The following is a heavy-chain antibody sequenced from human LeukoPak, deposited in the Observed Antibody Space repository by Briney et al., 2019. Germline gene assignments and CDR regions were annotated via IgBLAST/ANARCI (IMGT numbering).Heavy chain of an antibody. D-gene: IGHD2-2*01. J-gene: IGHJ5*02. CDR2: INPNSGGT. CDR3: ARDGVGYCSSTSCYVGNWFDP. Sequence: ASVKVSCKASGYTFTGYYMHWVRQAPGQGLEWMGWINPNSGGTNYAQKFQGRVTMTRDTSISTAYMELSRLRPDDTAVYYCARDGVGYCSSTSCYVGNWFDPWGQGTLVTVSS. CDR1: GYTFTGYY. V-gene: IGHV1-2*02.